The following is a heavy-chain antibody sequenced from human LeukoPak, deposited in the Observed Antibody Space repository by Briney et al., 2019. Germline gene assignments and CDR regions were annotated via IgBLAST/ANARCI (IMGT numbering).Heavy chain of an antibody. D-gene: IGHD6-13*01. CDR3: ARDRLAAGGSGA. Sequence: ASVKVSCKASGYTFTGYSMHWVRQAPGQGLEWMGRINPNSGGTNYAQKFQGRVTMTRDTSISTAYMELSSPRSDDTAVYYCARDRLAAGGSGAWGQGTLVTVSS. V-gene: IGHV1-2*06. J-gene: IGHJ5*02. CDR2: INPNSGGT. CDR1: GYTFTGYS.